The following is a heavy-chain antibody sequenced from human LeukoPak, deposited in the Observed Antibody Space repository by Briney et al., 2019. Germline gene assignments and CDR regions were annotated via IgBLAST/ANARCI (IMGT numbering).Heavy chain of an antibody. J-gene: IGHJ4*02. CDR2: ISAYNGNT. D-gene: IGHD3-10*02. V-gene: IGHV1-18*01. Sequence: GASVKVSCKASGYTFTSYGISWVRQAPGQGLEWMGWISAYNGNTNYAQKLQGRVTMTTDTSTSTAYMELRSLRSDDTAVYYCARGRKGEVSHYQVRAGYYSDYWGQGTLVTVSS. CDR1: GYTFTSYG. CDR3: ARGRKGEVSHYQVRAGYYSDY.